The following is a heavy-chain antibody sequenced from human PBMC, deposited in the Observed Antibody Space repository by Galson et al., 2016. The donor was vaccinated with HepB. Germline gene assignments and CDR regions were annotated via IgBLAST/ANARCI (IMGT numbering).Heavy chain of an antibody. CDR3: TRSSPFNTGTFDF. J-gene: IGHJ4*02. Sequence: CAISGDSVSSNSANWHWIRQSPSRGLEWLGRTYYKSNWYYDYAVSVKSRITINPDTSKNQFSLQLNSVPPEETAVYYCTRSSPFNTGTFDFWGQGTLVTVSS. V-gene: IGHV6-1*01. CDR2: TYYKSNWYY. CDR1: GDSVSSNSAN. D-gene: IGHD1-26*01.